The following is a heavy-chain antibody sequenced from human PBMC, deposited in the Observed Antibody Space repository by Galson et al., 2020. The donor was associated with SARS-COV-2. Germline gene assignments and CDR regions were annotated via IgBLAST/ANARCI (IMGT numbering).Heavy chain of an antibody. Sequence: SETLSLTCAVYGGSFSGYYWSWIRQPPGKGLEWIGEINSSGSTNYNPSLKSRVTISVDTSKNHFSLKLSSVTAADTAVYYCAREENFFLGVIGTRMCYLADWGRGTLATVSS. V-gene: IGHV4-34*01. CDR1: GGSFSGYY. J-gene: IGHJ4*02. D-gene: IGHD2-21*01. CDR3: AREENFFLGVIGTRMCYLAD. CDR2: INSSGST.